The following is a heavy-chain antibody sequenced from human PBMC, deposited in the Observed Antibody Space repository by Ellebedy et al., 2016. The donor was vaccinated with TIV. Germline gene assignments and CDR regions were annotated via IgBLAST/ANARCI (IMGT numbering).Heavy chain of an antibody. V-gene: IGHV1-8*01. CDR3: ARAPTLRITIFGVGGPGYMWFDP. Sequence: AASVTVSCKASGYTFTSYDINWVRQATGQGLEWMGWLNPNSGNTGYAQKFQGRVTMTRNTSISTAYMELSSLRSEDTAVYYCARAPTLRITIFGVGGPGYMWFDPWGQGTLVTVSS. CDR2: LNPNSGNT. J-gene: IGHJ5*02. D-gene: IGHD3-3*01. CDR1: GYTFTSYD.